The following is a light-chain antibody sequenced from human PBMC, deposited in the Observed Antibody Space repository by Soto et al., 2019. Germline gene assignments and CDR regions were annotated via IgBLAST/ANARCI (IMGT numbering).Light chain of an antibody. V-gene: IGKV1-5*03. CDR2: KAS. CDR1: QSIGRW. CDR3: RQYQSYWET. Sequence: DIQMTQSPSILSASVGDRVTITCRASQSIGRWLAWYQQKAGKAPKVLIYKASTLESGVPSRFSGSGSGTDFTLTISGLQPDDFATYYCRQYQSYWETFGQGTKVEIK. J-gene: IGKJ1*01.